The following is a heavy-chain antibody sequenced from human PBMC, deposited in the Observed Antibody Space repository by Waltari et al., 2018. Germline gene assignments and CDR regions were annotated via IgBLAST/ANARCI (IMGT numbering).Heavy chain of an antibody. D-gene: IGHD3-22*01. CDR2: ISSSSNTI. Sequence: EVQLVESGGGLVQPGGSLRLSCAASGFTFSVYNMNGVRQARGKGMEWISDISSSSNTIYDADSVKGRFTISRDNAQNSLYLQMNSLRVEDTAVYFCASRSSGPTGPAINFDFWGQGTLFTVSS. CDR1: GFTFSVYN. CDR3: ASRSSGPTGPAINFDF. V-gene: IGHV3-48*01. J-gene: IGHJ4*02.